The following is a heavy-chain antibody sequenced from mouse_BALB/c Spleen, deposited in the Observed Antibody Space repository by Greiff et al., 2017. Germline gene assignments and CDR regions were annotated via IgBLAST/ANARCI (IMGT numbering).Heavy chain of an antibody. Sequence: EVQGVESGGGLVQPKGSLKLSCAASGFTFNTYAMNWVRQAPGKGLEWVARIRSKSNNYATYYADSVKDRFTISRDDSQSMLYLQMNNLKTEDTAMYYCVRRYRYDDAMDYWGQGTSVTVSS. CDR2: IRSKSNNYAT. D-gene: IGHD2-14*01. J-gene: IGHJ4*01. CDR3: VRRYRYDDAMDY. CDR1: GFTFNTYA. V-gene: IGHV10-1*02.